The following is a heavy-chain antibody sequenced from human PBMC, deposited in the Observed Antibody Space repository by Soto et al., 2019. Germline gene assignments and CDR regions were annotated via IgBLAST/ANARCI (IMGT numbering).Heavy chain of an antibody. CDR1: GFTFSDFE. CDR3: ARESSSSGWFDY. Sequence: EVQLVESGGGLVQPGGSLRLSCAASGFTFSDFEFTWVRQAPGKGLEWISYISAIDYTSHYADSVRGRFTFSRDYAKKSLFLQMDNLRAEDTAVYYCARESSSSGWFDYWGQGTLVSVSS. D-gene: IGHD6-19*01. CDR2: ISAIDYTS. J-gene: IGHJ4*02. V-gene: IGHV3-48*03.